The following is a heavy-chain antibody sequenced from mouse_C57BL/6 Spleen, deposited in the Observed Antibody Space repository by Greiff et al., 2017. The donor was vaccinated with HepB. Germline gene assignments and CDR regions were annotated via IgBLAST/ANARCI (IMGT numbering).Heavy chain of an antibody. CDR3: VPVEPPDAMDY. CDR1: GFSLTSYG. Sequence: VKVVESGPGLVQPSQSLSITCTVSGFSLTSYGVHWVRQSPGKGLEWLGVIWSGGSTDYNAAFISRLSISKDNSKSQVFFKMNSLQADDTAIYYCVPVEPPDAMDYWGQGTSVTVSS. V-gene: IGHV2-2-2*01. CDR2: IWSGGST. J-gene: IGHJ4*01.